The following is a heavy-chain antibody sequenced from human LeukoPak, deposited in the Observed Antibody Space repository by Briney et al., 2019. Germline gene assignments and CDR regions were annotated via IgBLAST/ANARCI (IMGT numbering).Heavy chain of an antibody. J-gene: IGHJ5*02. CDR2: ISGSGGST. CDR1: GFTFSSYA. V-gene: IGHV3-23*01. Sequence: GASLRLSCAASGFTFSSYAMSWVRQAPGKGLEWVSAISGSGGSTYYADSGKGRFTISRDNSENTLYLQMNSLRAEDTAVYYCAKDRIVVVPAASWLDPWGQGTLVTVSS. CDR3: AKDRIVVVPAASWLDP. D-gene: IGHD2-2*01.